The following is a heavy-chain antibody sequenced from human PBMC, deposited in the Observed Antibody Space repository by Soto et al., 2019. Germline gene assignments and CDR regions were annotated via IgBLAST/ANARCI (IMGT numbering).Heavy chain of an antibody. J-gene: IGHJ5*02. CDR1: GFTFDDYA. Sequence: SLRLSCAASGFTFDDYAMHWVRQAPGKGLEWVSGISWNSGSIGYADSVKGRFTISRDNAKNSLYLQMNSLRAEDTALYYCAKDGGYSSGRYGAWGQGTLVTVS. V-gene: IGHV3-9*01. CDR2: ISWNSGSI. D-gene: IGHD6-19*01. CDR3: AKDGGYSSGRYGA.